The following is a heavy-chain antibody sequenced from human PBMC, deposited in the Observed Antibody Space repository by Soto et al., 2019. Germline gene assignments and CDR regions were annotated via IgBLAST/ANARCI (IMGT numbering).Heavy chain of an antibody. J-gene: IGHJ1*01. V-gene: IGHV3-53*01. CDR1: GFTVSSNY. CDR2: IYSGGST. D-gene: IGHD3-22*01. CDR3: ARDRVESGYPEYFQH. Sequence: EVQLVESGGGLIQPGGSLRLSCAASGFTVSSNYMSWVRQAPGKGLEWVSVIYSGGSTYYADSVKGRFTISRDNSKNTLDLQMHSLRAEDTAVYYCARDRVESGYPEYFQHWGQGTLVTVSS.